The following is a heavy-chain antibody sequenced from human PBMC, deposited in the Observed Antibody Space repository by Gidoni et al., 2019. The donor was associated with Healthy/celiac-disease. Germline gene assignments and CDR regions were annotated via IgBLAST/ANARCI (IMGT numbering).Heavy chain of an antibody. CDR1: GFPFSNAW. CDR3: TTGPAPIVVVPAANYYYYGMDV. V-gene: IGHV3-15*01. Sequence: EVQLVDSGGGLVMPGGSLRLSCAASGFPFSNAWMSLVLQAPGKGLECVGSIKSKTDGGTTDDAAPVKGRLTISRDDSKNTLYLQMNSLKTEDTAVYYCTTGPAPIVVVPAANYYYYGMDVWGQGTTVTVSS. CDR2: IKSKTDGGTT. J-gene: IGHJ6*02. D-gene: IGHD2-2*01.